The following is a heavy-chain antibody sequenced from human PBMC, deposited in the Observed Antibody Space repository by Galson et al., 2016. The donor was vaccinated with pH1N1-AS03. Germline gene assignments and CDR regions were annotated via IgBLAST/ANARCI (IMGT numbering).Heavy chain of an antibody. J-gene: IGHJ3*01. CDR2: MYPEDSDI. CDR3: ARPSPLWTPGRKGLYAFDL. D-gene: IGHD1-14*01. V-gene: IGHV5-51*03. Sequence: QSGAEVKKPGESLKISCKVSGYNFMSYWIGWVRQMPGKGLEWLGIMYPEDSDIRYSPSLRGQVTISADKSISTANLQWTSLEASDTGIYFCARPSPLWTPGRKGLYAFDLWGQGTKVTVS. CDR1: GYNFMSYW.